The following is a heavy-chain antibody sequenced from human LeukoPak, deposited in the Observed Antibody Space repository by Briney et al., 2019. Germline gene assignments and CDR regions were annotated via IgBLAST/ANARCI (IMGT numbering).Heavy chain of an antibody. Sequence: GESLKISCKGSGYSFTSYWIGWVRQMPGKGLEWMGIIYPGDSDTRYSPSFQGQVTISADKSISTAYLQWSSLKASDTAMYYCARGVGAFSLGDSSYFDYWGQGTLVTVSS. J-gene: IGHJ4*02. V-gene: IGHV5-51*01. CDR1: GYSFTSYW. CDR3: ARGVGAFSLGDSSYFDY. D-gene: IGHD2-21*02. CDR2: IYPGDSDT.